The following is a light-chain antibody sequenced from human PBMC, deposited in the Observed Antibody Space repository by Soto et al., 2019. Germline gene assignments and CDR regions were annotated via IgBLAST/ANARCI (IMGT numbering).Light chain of an antibody. CDR3: QQSYSTPYT. CDR1: QSISSY. J-gene: IGKJ2*01. V-gene: IGKV1-39*01. CDR2: AAS. Sequence: DIQMTQSPSSLSASVGDRFTITCRASQSISSYLNWYQQKPGKAPKLLIYAASILQSGVPSRFSGSGSGTDFTLTISSLQPEDFATYYCQQSYSTPYTFGQGTKLESK.